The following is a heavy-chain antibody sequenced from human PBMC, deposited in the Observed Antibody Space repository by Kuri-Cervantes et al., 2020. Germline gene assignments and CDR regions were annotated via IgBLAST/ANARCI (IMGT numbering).Heavy chain of an antibody. J-gene: IGHJ5*02. D-gene: IGHD2-15*01. Sequence: ASVKVSCKASGYTFTSYAMHWVRQAPGQRLEWMGWINAGNGNTKYSQKFQGRVTMTRNTSISTAYMELSSLRSEDTAVYYCARGRIVATCRRGGSCPTASWFDPWGQGTLVTVSS. CDR2: INAGNGNT. CDR1: GYTFTSYA. V-gene: IGHV1-3*01. CDR3: ARGRIVATCRRGGSCPTASWFDP.